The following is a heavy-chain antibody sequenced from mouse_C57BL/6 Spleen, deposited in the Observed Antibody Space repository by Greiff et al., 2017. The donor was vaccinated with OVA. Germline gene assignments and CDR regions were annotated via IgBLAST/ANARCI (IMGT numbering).Heavy chain of an antibody. J-gene: IGHJ2*01. Sequence: EVKLVESGGGLVKPGGSLKLSCAASGFTFSSYAMSWVRQTPEKRLEWVATISDGGSYTYYPDNVKGRFTISRDNAKNNLYLQMSHLKSEDTAMYYCARDLGPRVFDYWGQGTTLTVSS. D-gene: IGHD4-1*01. CDR2: ISDGGSYT. V-gene: IGHV5-4*01. CDR1: GFTFSSYA. CDR3: ARDLGPRVFDY.